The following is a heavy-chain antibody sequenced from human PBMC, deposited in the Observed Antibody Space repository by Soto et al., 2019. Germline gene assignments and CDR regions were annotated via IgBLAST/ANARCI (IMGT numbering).Heavy chain of an antibody. CDR2: ISGTGGTS. V-gene: IGHV3-11*04. CDR1: GFFFRDWF. CDR3: AKDRVWTH. D-gene: IGHD1-1*01. J-gene: IGHJ4*02. Sequence: PGGSLRLSCAASGFFFRDWFMSWIRQAPGKGLEWISYISGTGGTSYYADSVKGRFTVSRDNAKNSHYLQMNSLRPEDTAIYYWAKDRVWTHWGQGILVTVS.